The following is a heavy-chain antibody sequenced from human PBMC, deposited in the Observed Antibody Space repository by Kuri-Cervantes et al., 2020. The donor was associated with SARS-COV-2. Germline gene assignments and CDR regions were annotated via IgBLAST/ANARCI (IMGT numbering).Heavy chain of an antibody. D-gene: IGHD3-3*01. CDR3: ARHPYYDFWSGYFDY. J-gene: IGHJ4*02. Sequence: GGSLRLSCAASGFTFSSYAMHWVRQAPGKGLEWVAVISYDGSNKYYADSVKGRFTISRDNAKNSLYLQMNSLRAEDTAVYYCARHPYYDFWSGYFDYWGQGTLVTVSS. CDR2: ISYDGSNK. CDR1: GFTFSSYA. V-gene: IGHV3-30-3*01.